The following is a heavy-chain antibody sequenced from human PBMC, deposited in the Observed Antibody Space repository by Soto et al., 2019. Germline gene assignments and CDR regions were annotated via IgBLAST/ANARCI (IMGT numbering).Heavy chain of an antibody. J-gene: IGHJ4*02. D-gene: IGHD3-9*01. V-gene: IGHV3-23*01. CDR1: GFSFSSYA. CDR3: AKDAKILDWLPTSYYYDF. Sequence: EVQVLESGGDLAQPGGSLRLSCAVSGFSFSSYAMSWVRQSPGKGLEWVSSISRSGNSTYSADSVRGRFTISRDNSKNTLYLQMYSLRAEDTAVYYCAKDAKILDWLPTSYYYDFWGRGALVTVSS. CDR2: ISRSGNST.